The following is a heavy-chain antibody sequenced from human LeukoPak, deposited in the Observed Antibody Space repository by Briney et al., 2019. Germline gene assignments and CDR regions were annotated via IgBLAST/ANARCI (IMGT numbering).Heavy chain of an antibody. Sequence: GGSLRLSCAASGFTFSSYWMHWVRQAPGKGLVWVSRINSYGSSTSYADSVKGRFTISRDNAKNTLFLQMNSLRAEDTAVYYCAREDDSSGYYLEVIDYWGQGTLVTVSS. CDR2: INSYGSST. CDR3: AREDDSSGYYLEVIDY. J-gene: IGHJ4*02. V-gene: IGHV3-74*01. CDR1: GFTFSSYW. D-gene: IGHD3-22*01.